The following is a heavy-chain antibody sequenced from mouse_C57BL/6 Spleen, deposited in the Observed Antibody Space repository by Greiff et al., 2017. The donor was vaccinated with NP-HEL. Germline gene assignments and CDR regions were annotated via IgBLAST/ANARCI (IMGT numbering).Heavy chain of an antibody. V-gene: IGHV7-3*01. CDR1: GFTFTDYY. CDR2: IRNKANGYTT. J-gene: IGHJ2*01. D-gene: IGHD1-1*01. CDR3: AGLAITTGVVRGDFDY. Sequence: EVRLVESGGGLVQPGGSLSLSCAASGFTFTDYYMSWVRQPPGKALEWLGFIRNKANGYTTEYSASVKCRFTISRDNSQSSLYLQMNALRAEDSATCVCAGLAITTGVVRGDFDYWGQGTTLTVSS.